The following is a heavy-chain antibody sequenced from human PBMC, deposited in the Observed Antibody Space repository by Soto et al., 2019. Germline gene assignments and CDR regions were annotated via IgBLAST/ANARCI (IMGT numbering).Heavy chain of an antibody. CDR1: GFTFTNYI. D-gene: IGHD3-16*01. V-gene: IGHV3-21*06. J-gene: IGHJ4*02. CDR3: VRGGSSRSY. Sequence: PGGSLRLSCTASGFTFTNYIMTWVRQPPGKGLEWVASLSSGSRYVYYADSVKGRFTISRDDARNSVFLQMNNVRAEDAAVYYCVRGGSSRSYWGRGTLVTVSS. CDR2: LSSGSRYV.